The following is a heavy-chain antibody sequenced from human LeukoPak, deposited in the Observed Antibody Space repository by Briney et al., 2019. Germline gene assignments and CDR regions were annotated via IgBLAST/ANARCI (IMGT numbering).Heavy chain of an antibody. D-gene: IGHD6-13*01. CDR3: ARERPPGDSSSWFLEGYFDI. CDR2: IIPIFGTA. CDR1: GGTFSSYA. J-gene: IGHJ4*02. V-gene: IGHV1-69*05. Sequence: ASVKVSCKASGGTFSSYAITWVRQAPGQGLEWMGRIIPIFGTANYAQKFQGRVTITTDESTRTAYMELRSLRSEDTAVYYCARERPPGDSSSWFLEGYFDIWGQGSLVIVSS.